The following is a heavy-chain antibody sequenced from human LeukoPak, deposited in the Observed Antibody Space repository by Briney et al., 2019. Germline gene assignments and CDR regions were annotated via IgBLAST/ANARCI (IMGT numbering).Heavy chain of an antibody. D-gene: IGHD3-9*01. CDR2: ISSDGSHK. J-gene: IGHJ4*02. CDR3: AKGSIDWYYFDY. CDR1: GFTFSNYA. Sequence: GSLRLSCAASGFTFSNYAMIWVRQAPGKGLEWVAVISSDGSHKYWADSVKGRFTISRDNSKNTVYLQMNSLRAEDTAVYYCAKGSIDWYYFDYWGQGTLVTVSS. V-gene: IGHV3-30*18.